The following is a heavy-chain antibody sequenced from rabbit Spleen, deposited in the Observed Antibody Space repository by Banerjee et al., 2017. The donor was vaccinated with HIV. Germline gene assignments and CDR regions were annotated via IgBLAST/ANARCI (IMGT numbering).Heavy chain of an antibody. CDR2: IYAGDCSS. J-gene: IGHJ3*01. D-gene: IGHD6-1*01. Sequence: QSLEVSLGGLVLPAGSLALTCKASGFTISGSYYMCWVRQAPGKGLEWIGCIYAGDCSSCAASWAKGRKTSSNASTTTVTQQMTSLTATDTATYFGARDPGLADSHNDYPTLWGQGTLVTV. CDR1: GFTISGSYY. CDR3: ARDPGLADSHNDYPTL. V-gene: IGHV1S40*01.